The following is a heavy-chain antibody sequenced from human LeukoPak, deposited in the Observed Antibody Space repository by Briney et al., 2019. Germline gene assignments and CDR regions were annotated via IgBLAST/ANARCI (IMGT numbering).Heavy chain of an antibody. CDR3: ARGYYDSSGYSNTFDI. D-gene: IGHD3-22*01. CDR2: IYYTGST. Sequence: SETLSLTCTVSGGSISSSYWSWIRQPPGKGLEWIGYIYYTGSTNYNPSLKSRVTMSVDTSKSQFSLKLTSVTAADTAVYYCARGYYDSSGYSNTFDIWSQGTMVTVSS. J-gene: IGHJ3*02. V-gene: IGHV4-59*01. CDR1: GGSISSSY.